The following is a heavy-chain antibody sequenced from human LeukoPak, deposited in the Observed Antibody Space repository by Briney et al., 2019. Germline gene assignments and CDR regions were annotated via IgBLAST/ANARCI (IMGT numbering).Heavy chain of an antibody. CDR1: GFTVSSNY. CDR3: ARGEGSWFVES. D-gene: IGHD3-10*01. Sequence: GGSLRLSCAASGFTVSSNYMSWVRQAPGKGLEWDSVIYSGGSTYYADSVKGRFTISRDNSKNTLYLQMNSLRAEDTAVYYCARGEGSWFVESWGQGTLVTVSS. J-gene: IGHJ4*02. V-gene: IGHV3-53*01. CDR2: IYSGGST.